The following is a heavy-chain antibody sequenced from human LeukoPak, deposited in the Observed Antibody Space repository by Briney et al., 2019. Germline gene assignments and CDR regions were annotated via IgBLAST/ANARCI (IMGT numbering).Heavy chain of an antibody. CDR3: ASERDYGDYAFDY. CDR1: GGTFSSYA. D-gene: IGHD4-17*01. CDR2: IIPIFGIA. Sequence: GASVKVSCMASGGTFSSYAISRVRQAPGQGLEWMGRIIPIFGIANYAQKFQGRVTITADKSTSTAYMELSSLRSEDTAVYYCASERDYGDYAFDYWGQGTLVTVSS. J-gene: IGHJ4*02. V-gene: IGHV1-69*04.